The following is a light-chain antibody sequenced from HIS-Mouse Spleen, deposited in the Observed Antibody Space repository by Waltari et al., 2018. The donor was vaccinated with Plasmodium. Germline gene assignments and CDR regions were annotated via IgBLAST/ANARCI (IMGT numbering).Light chain of an antibody. CDR2: GAS. V-gene: IGKV3-15*01. CDR1: QSVSSN. CDR3: QQYNNWPAWT. J-gene: IGKJ1*01. Sequence: EIVMTQSPATLSVSPGERATLSCRARQSVSSNLAWYQQKPGQAPRLLIYGASTRATGIPARFSGSGSGTEFTLTINSLQFEDFAVYYCQQYNNWPAWTFGQGTKVEIK.